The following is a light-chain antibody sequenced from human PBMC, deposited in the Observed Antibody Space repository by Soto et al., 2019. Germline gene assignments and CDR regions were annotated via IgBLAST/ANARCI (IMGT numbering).Light chain of an antibody. V-gene: IGKV3-20*01. CDR3: QVYSQPSKT. CDR2: DAS. Sequence: EVVLTQTPGTLSLSPGERGTLSCRASQTVSSNFLAWYQQKPGQAPRLLIFDASTRATGIPDKFTGSGSETDFTLTISRLEPEDFAVYDCQVYSQPSKTFGQETKVEIK. J-gene: IGKJ1*01. CDR1: QTVSSNF.